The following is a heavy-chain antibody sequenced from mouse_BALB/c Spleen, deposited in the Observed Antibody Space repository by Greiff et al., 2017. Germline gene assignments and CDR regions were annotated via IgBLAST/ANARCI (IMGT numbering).Heavy chain of an antibody. CDR3: ASYYGSSYPYWYFDV. J-gene: IGHJ1*01. CDR1: GYTFTNYW. D-gene: IGHD1-1*01. V-gene: IGHV1-63*02. Sequence: QVQLQQSGAELVRPGTSVKISCKASGYTFTNYWLGWVKQRPGHGLEWIGDIYPGGGYTNYNEKFKGKATLTADTSSSTAYMQLSSLTSEDSAVYFCASYYGSSYPYWYFDVWGAGTTVTVSS. CDR2: IYPGGGYT.